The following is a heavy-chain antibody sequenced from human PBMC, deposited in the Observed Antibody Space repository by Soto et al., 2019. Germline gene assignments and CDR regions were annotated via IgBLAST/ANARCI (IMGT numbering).Heavy chain of an antibody. D-gene: IGHD3-22*01. Sequence: PSETLCLTCSVSGGSLSPNDGSWIRQPPGKGLEWIGYIYYGGTTTNNPSLNSRVAISIDTSKNQFSLTLRSVTAADTAVYYCARLGAYYQSLDPWGQGILVTVSS. CDR3: ARLGAYYQSLDP. CDR1: GGSLSPND. J-gene: IGHJ5*02. V-gene: IGHV4-59*08. CDR2: IYYGGTT.